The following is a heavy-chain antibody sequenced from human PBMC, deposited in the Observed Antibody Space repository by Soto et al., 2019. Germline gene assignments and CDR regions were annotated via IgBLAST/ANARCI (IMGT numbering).Heavy chain of an antibody. CDR3: ARRRDGYNYYYYYGMDV. D-gene: IGHD5-12*01. V-gene: IGHV1-69*06. CDR1: GGTFSRSA. Sequence: QVQLVQSGAEVKKPGSSVKVSCKASGGTFSRSAISWVRQAPGQGLEWMGGIIPIFGTANYAQKFQGRVTITADKSTSTAYMELSSLRSEDTAVYYCARRRDGYNYYYYYGMDVWGQGTTVTVSS. J-gene: IGHJ6*02. CDR2: IIPIFGTA.